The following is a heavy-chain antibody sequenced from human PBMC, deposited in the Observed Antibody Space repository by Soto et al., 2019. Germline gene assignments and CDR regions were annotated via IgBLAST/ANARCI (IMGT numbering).Heavy chain of an antibody. J-gene: IGHJ4*02. CDR3: ARGKWALLSPTDY. V-gene: IGHV3-53*01. CDR1: GFTVSSNY. D-gene: IGHD1-26*01. CDR2: IYSGGST. Sequence: GGSLRLSCAASGFTVSSNYMSWVRQAPGKGLEWVSVIYSGGSTYYADSVKGRFTISRDNSKNKLYLQMNGLRAEDTAVYYCARGKWALLSPTDYWGQGTLVTVSS.